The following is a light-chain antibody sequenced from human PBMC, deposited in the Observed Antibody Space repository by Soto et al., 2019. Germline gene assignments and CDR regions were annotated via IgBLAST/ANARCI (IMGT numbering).Light chain of an antibody. CDR2: STN. CDR3: ALYMGSGIWV. V-gene: IGLV8-61*01. CDR1: SGSVSTSYY. Sequence: QAVVTQEPSFSVSPGRTVTLTCGLSSGSVSTSYYPSWYQQTPGQAPRTVIYSTNTRSSGVPDRFSGSILGNKAALTITGAQADDEAGYYCALYMGSGIWVFGGGTKLTVL. J-gene: IGLJ3*02.